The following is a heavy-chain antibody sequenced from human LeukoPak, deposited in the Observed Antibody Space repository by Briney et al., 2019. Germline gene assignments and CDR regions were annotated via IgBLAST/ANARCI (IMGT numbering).Heavy chain of an antibody. Sequence: GGSLRLSCAASGFTFSSYAMHWVRQAPGKGLEYVSAISSNGGSTYYANSVKGRFTISRDNSKNTLYLQMGSLRAEDMAVYYCARASPRITGIMGHFDYWGQGTLVTVSS. V-gene: IGHV3-64*01. CDR2: ISSNGGST. D-gene: IGHD1-20*01. CDR1: GFTFSSYA. J-gene: IGHJ4*02. CDR3: ARASPRITGIMGHFDY.